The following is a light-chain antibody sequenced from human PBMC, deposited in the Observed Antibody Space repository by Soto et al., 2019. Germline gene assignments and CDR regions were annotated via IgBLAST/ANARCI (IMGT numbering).Light chain of an antibody. J-gene: IGKJ1*01. V-gene: IGKV2-24*01. Sequence: IVMTQPPLSSAVTLGQPASISCRSSQSLEDSDGNSYLSWLHQRPGQPPRLLIYKISNRLSGVPDRFSGSGAGTVFTLRISRVEADDVGLYYCMQATQFPWTFGQGTKVDIK. CDR1: QSLEDSDGNSY. CDR3: MQATQFPWT. CDR2: KIS.